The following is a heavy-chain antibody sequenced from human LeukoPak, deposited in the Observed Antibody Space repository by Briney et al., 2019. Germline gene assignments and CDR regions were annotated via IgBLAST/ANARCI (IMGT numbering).Heavy chain of an antibody. V-gene: IGHV4-59*08. D-gene: IGHD3-10*01. Sequence: SEPLSLTCTVSGGSISSYYWSWIRQPPGKGLEWIGYIYYSGSTNYNPSLKSRVTISVDTSKNQFSLKLSSVTAADTAVYYCARESRYGSGSYYTDYWGQGTLVTVSS. CDR1: GGSISSYY. CDR3: ARESRYGSGSYYTDY. J-gene: IGHJ4*02. CDR2: IYYSGST.